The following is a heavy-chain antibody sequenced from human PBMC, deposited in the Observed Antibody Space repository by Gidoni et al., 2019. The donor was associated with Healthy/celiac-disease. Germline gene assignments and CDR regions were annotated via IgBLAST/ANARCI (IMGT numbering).Heavy chain of an antibody. V-gene: IGHV4-31*03. CDR3: ATSDLLPYYFDY. Sequence: QVQLQESGPGLVKPSQTLSLTCTVSGGSISSGGYYCSWIRQHPGKGLEWIGYIYYSGSTYYNPSLKSRVTISVDTSKNQFSLKLSSVTAADTAVYYCATSDLLPYYFDYWGQGTLVTVSS. CDR2: IYYSGST. J-gene: IGHJ4*02. CDR1: GGSISSGGYY.